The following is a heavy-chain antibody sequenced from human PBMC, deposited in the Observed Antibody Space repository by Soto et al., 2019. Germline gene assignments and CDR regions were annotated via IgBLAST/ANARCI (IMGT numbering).Heavy chain of an antibody. CDR2: INPSGGST. V-gene: IGHV1-46*03. D-gene: IGHD3-9*01. CDR1: GCTFTSYY. CDR3: ARAVLRYFDWSPDYFDY. J-gene: IGHJ4*02. Sequence: ASVKVSCKASGCTFTSYYMHWVRQAPGQGLEWMGIINPSGGSTSYAQKFQGRVTMTRDTSTSTVYMELSSLRSEDTAVYYCARAVLRYFDWSPDYFDYWGQGTLVTVSS.